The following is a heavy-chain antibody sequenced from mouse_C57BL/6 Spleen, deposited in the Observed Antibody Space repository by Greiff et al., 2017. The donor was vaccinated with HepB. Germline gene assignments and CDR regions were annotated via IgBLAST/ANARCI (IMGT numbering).Heavy chain of an antibody. V-gene: IGHV1-52*01. CDR1: GYTFTSYW. D-gene: IGHD3-2*02. Sequence: VQLQQPGAELVRPGSSVKLSCKASGYTFTSYWLHWVKQRPIQGLEWIGNIDPSDSETHYNQKFKDKPTLTVDKSSSTAYMQLSSLTSEDSAVYYCARTAQATWYAYWGQGTLVTVSA. J-gene: IGHJ3*01. CDR3: ARTAQATWYAY. CDR2: IDPSDSET.